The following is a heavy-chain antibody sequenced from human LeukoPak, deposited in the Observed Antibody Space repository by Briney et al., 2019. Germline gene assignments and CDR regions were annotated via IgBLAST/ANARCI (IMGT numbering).Heavy chain of an antibody. CDR3: ARVSGYYDSSGYYHPGLIYYFDY. D-gene: IGHD3-22*01. CDR2: IYYSGTT. J-gene: IGHJ4*02. V-gene: IGHV4-61*08. CDR1: GGSISSGGYY. Sequence: SQTLSLTCTVSGGSISSGGYYWSWIRQPPGKGLDWIGYIYYSGTTNYNPSLKSRVTISVDTSKNQLSLRLSSVTAADTAVYYCARVSGYYDSSGYYHPGLIYYFDYWGQGTLVTVSS.